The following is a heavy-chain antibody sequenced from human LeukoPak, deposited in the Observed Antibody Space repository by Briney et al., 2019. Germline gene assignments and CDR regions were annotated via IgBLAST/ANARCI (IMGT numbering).Heavy chain of an antibody. CDR1: GFTFSSYG. CDR3: AKDAD. V-gene: IGHV3-30*02. Sequence: GGSLRLSCAASGFTFSSYGMHWVRQAPGKGLEWVAFIRYDGCNKYYADSVKGRFTISRDNSKNTLYLQMNSLRAEDTAVYYCAKDADWGQGTLVTVSP. J-gene: IGHJ4*02. CDR2: IRYDGCNK.